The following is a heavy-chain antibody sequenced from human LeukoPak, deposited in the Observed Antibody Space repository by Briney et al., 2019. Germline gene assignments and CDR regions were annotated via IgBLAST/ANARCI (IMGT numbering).Heavy chain of an antibody. D-gene: IGHD2-2*01. Sequence: SETLSLTCTVSGASISNYYWSWIRQPAGKGLEWIGRSGSTNFNPSLKSRVTMSVDTSKNQFSLRLSSVTAADTAVYYCARQGAAAIHGGSFDIWGQGTMVTVSS. V-gene: IGHV4-4*07. CDR2: SGST. J-gene: IGHJ3*02. CDR3: ARQGAAAIHGGSFDI. CDR1: GASISNYY.